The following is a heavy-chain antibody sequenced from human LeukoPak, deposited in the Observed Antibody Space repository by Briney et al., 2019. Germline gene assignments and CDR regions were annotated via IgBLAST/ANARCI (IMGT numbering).Heavy chain of an antibody. D-gene: IGHD3-16*01. CDR3: AGGIMITFGGVIDP. CDR1: GGSISGHY. Sequence: SETLSLTCTVSGGSISGHYGNWIRRPPGKGLEWIAYIHYSGSTNYNPSLKSRVTISVDTSKNQFSLKLGSVTAADTAVYYCAGGIMITFGGVIDPWGQGTLVTVSS. J-gene: IGHJ5*02. V-gene: IGHV4-59*11. CDR2: IHYSGST.